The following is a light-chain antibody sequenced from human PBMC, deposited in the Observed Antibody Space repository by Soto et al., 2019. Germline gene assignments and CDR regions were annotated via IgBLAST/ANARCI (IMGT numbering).Light chain of an antibody. CDR2: GDK. CDR3: QTYDRSLSASV. J-gene: IGLJ2*01. Sequence: QSVLTQPPSMSGAPGQRVTISCTGSNSNIGAGYDVHWYQHLPGTAPKVLIYGDKNRPSGVPDRFSGSTSGTSASLAITGLQAEDEADYYCQTYDRSLSASVFGGGTKLTVL. CDR1: NSNIGAGYD. V-gene: IGLV1-40*01.